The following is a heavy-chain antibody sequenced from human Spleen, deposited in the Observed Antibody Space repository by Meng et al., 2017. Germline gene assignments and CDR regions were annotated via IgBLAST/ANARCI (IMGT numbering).Heavy chain of an antibody. V-gene: IGHV1-24*01. Sequence: ASVKVSCKVYGYTLSELSIHWVRQAPGKGLEWMGGFDPEDGETIYAQKFQGRVTMTEDTSTDTVYMELSSLRSEDTALYYCATGSIAVGKQIDHWGQGKLVNVSS. D-gene: IGHD6-19*01. J-gene: IGHJ4*02. CDR2: FDPEDGET. CDR3: ATGSIAVGKQIDH. CDR1: GYTLSELS.